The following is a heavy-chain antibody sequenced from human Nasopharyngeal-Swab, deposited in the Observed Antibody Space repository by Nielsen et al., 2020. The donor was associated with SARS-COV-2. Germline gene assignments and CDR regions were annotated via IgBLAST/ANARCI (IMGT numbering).Heavy chain of an antibody. CDR1: GFSFSSYA. V-gene: IGHV3-23*01. CDR2: ISGSGGST. Sequence: GESLKISCAAYGFSFSSYAMSWVRQAPGTGLEWVSAISGSGGSTYYADSVKGRFTISRDNSKNMLYLQMNSLRAEDTAVYYCIAVAGPGSFDYWGQGTLVTVSS. J-gene: IGHJ4*02. D-gene: IGHD6-19*01. CDR3: IAVAGPGSFDY.